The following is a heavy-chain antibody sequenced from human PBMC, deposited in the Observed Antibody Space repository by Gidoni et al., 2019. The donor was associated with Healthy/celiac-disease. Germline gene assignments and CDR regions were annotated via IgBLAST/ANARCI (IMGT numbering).Heavy chain of an antibody. Sequence: QLQLQESGPGLVKPSETLSLTCTVSGGSISSSSYYWGWIRQPPGKGLEWIGSIYYSGSTYYNPSLKSRVTISVDTSKNQFSLKLSSVTAADTAVYYCARDRGWKGSDAFDIWGQGTMVTVSS. CDR2: IYYSGST. D-gene: IGHD1-1*01. CDR3: ARDRGWKGSDAFDI. CDR1: GGSISSSSYY. V-gene: IGHV4-39*07. J-gene: IGHJ3*02.